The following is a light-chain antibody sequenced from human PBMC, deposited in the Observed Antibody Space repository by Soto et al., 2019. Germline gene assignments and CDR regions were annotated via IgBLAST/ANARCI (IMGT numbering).Light chain of an antibody. V-gene: IGKV1-5*01. Sequence: IQMTQSPSTLSASIGDRVTITCRASQSINNRLAWYQQMPWKAPNLPIYDASSLESGVPSRFRGSGSETEFTLTISGLQPEDFATYYCLQHNSYPLTFGGGTKVDIK. CDR2: DAS. J-gene: IGKJ4*01. CDR1: QSINNR. CDR3: LQHNSYPLT.